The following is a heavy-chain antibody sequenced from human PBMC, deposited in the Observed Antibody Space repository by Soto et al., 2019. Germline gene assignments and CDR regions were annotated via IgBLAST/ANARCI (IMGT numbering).Heavy chain of an antibody. Sequence: QVQLVQSGAEVKKPGASVKVSCKAFGYPFTSYAMHGLRQAPGQRLEWMGWINAGNGNTKYSQQFQDRVTITRDTSASTAYMELISLRSEDTAVYYCARDMGFGLADYWGQGTLVTVSS. CDR1: GYPFTSYA. V-gene: IGHV1-3*01. CDR2: INAGNGNT. D-gene: IGHD3-10*01. J-gene: IGHJ4*02. CDR3: ARDMGFGLADY.